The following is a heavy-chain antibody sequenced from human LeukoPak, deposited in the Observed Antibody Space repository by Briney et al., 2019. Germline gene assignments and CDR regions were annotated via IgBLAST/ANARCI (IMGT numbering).Heavy chain of an antibody. V-gene: IGHV3-64D*06. D-gene: IGHD6-13*01. CDR3: VKDRWVDH. CDR2: IRSEGKTT. CDR1: GFTFSPYA. J-gene: IGHJ4*02. Sequence: GGSLRLSCSASGFTFSPYAMHWVRQAPGKGLEYVSSIRSEGKTTYYADSVKGRFTISRDNSKNTLYLQMSSLRPEDTAVYYCVKDRWVDHWGQGTLVTVSS.